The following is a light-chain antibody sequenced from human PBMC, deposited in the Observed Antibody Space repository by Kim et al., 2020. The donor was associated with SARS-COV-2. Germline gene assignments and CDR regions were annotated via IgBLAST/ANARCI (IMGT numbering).Light chain of an antibody. CDR3: QQYGSSRT. V-gene: IGKV3-20*01. CDR2: GAS. J-gene: IGKJ1*01. Sequence: LSQGERATRSRRASQSVRSSYVAWDQRKPGQAPRLLIYGASSRATGIPDRFSGSGSGTDFTLTISRLEPEYFAVYYCQQYGSSRTFGQGTKVDIK. CDR1: QSVRSSY.